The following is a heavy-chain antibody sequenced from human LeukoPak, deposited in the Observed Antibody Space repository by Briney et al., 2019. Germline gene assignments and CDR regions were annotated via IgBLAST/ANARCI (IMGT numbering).Heavy chain of an antibody. CDR2: IGWNSGFI. CDR1: GFTFSSYG. D-gene: IGHD3-10*01. Sequence: GGSLRLSCAASGFTFSSYGMHWVRQAPGKGLEWVSGIGWNSGFIGYADSVKGRFTISRDNAKNSLYLQMNSLRAEDTALYYCAKDMDYGSGTIEVMDVWGQGTTVTVSS. J-gene: IGHJ6*02. V-gene: IGHV3-9*01. CDR3: AKDMDYGSGTIEVMDV.